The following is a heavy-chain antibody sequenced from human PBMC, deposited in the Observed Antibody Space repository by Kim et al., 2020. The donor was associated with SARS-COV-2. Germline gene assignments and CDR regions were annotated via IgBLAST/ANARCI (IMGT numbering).Heavy chain of an antibody. V-gene: IGHV1-2*02. J-gene: IGHJ4*02. CDR2: T. D-gene: IGHD6-13*01. CDR3: ASWGTQQLFDY. Sequence: TNFALKFQGRVTMTRETSISTAYMELSRLRSDDMAVYYCASWGTQQLFDYWGQGTLVTVSS.